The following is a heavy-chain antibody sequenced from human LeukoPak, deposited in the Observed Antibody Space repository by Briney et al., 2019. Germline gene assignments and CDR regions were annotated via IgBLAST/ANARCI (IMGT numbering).Heavy chain of an antibody. CDR3: AREKGQQLVPPYFDY. D-gene: IGHD6-13*01. Sequence: PGRSLRLSCAASGFTFSSYAMHWVRQAPGKGLEWVAVISYDGSNKYYADSVKGRFTISRDNSKNTLYLQMNSLRAEDTAVYYCAREKGQQLVPPYFDYWGQGTLVTVSS. CDR2: ISYDGSNK. CDR1: GFTFSSYA. J-gene: IGHJ4*02. V-gene: IGHV3-30-3*01.